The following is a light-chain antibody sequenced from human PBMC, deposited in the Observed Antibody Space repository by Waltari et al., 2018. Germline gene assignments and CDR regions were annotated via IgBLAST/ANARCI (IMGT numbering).Light chain of an antibody. Sequence: VLTQSPATLSFSPGARATLSCRASQSIDTYLGWYQQIPGQAPRLLIYDASNRATGIPPRFSGSGSGTDFSLTISSLDPEDFAVYYCQQGVTFGGGTRVEIK. CDR1: QSIDTY. J-gene: IGKJ4*01. CDR2: DAS. CDR3: QQGVT. V-gene: IGKV3-11*01.